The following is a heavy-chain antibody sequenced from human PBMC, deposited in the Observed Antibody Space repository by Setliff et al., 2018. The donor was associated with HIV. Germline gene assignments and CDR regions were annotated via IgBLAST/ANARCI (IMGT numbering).Heavy chain of an antibody. D-gene: IGHD2-2*01. V-gene: IGHV4-4*08. J-gene: IGHJ4*01. Sequence: ASETLSLTCSVSSGSMTGHYWTWVRQPPGKGLEWIGYLHSLGSSRVSDTPNYSPSLKSRITISLDTSKRQFSLTMTSVTAADTAVYYCARGLSSQTYWGTRSLGLDYWGQGSLVTVSS. CDR3: ARGLSSQTYWGTRSLGLDY. CDR2: LHSLGSSRVSDTP. CDR1: SGSMTGHY.